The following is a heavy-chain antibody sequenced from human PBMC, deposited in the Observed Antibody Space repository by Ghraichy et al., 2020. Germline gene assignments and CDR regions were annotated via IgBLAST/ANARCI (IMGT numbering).Heavy chain of an antibody. J-gene: IGHJ5*02. CDR2: INPNSGGT. CDR3: ARDRFLEFTGWFDP. D-gene: IGHD3-3*01. Sequence: ASVKVSCKASGYTFTGYYMHWVRQAPGQGLEWMGRINPNSGGTNYAQKFQGRVTMTRDTSISTAYMELSRLRSDDTAVYYCARDRFLEFTGWFDPWGQGTLVTVSS. V-gene: IGHV1-2*06. CDR1: GYTFTGYY.